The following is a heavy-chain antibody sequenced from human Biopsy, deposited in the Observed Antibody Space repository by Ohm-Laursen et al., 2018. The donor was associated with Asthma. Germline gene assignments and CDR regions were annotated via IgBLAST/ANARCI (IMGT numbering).Heavy chain of an antibody. D-gene: IGHD3-3*01. CDR1: GFTFCDYC. Sequence: SLRLSCPASGFTFCDYCMSWVRQVPGQGLAWVANINHDGSEKNHVDSLKGRFTISRDNAKNLLFLQMNSLRAEDTAVYYCARTFHIWSPDHAEHYQLWGQGTLVTVSS. V-gene: IGHV3-7*01. CDR3: ARTFHIWSPDHAEHYQL. J-gene: IGHJ1*01. CDR2: INHDGSEK.